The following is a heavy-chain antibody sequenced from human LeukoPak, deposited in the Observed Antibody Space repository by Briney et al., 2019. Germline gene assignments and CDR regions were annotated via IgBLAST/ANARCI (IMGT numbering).Heavy chain of an antibody. J-gene: IGHJ6*03. Sequence: RPSETLSLTCTVSGGSITDYHWIWIRQPAGKGLEWIGRLYTSGSTNYNPSLKSRVSMSVDTSKKQFSLRLSSVTAADTAIYYCARGGRSGWSHLTTLYYYYMDVWGKGTTVTIS. CDR2: LYTSGST. D-gene: IGHD4-17*01. V-gene: IGHV4-4*07. CDR1: GGSITDYH. CDR3: ARGGRSGWSHLTTLYYYYMDV.